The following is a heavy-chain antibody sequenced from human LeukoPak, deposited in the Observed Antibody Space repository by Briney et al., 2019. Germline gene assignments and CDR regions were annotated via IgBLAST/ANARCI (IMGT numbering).Heavy chain of an antibody. D-gene: IGHD3-10*01. Sequence: AGGSLRLSCEASGFSLSGSWMHWVRQAPGKGLMWVSQSKYDGSTKSYAASVRGRFTISRDNAKNTLYLHMDSLRAEDTAVYYCARSDYFRNWGQGTMVVVSA. CDR3: ARSDYFRN. J-gene: IGHJ3*01. V-gene: IGHV3-74*01. CDR1: GFSLSGSW. CDR2: SKYDGSTK.